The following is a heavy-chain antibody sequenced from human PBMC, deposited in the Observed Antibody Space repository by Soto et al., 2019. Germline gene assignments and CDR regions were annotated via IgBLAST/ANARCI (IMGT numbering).Heavy chain of an antibody. J-gene: IGHJ6*04. CDR2: IYYSGST. Sequence: SETLSRTCTVSGVSIISYYWSWILQPPGKGLEWIGYIYYSGSTSYNPSLKSRVTISVDTSKNQFSLKLSSVTAADTAVYYGVGGEPPLYNQMVGWCKGTTVTVLS. V-gene: IGHV4-59*08. CDR1: GVSIISYY. D-gene: IGHD2-8*01. CDR3: VGGEPPLYNQMVG.